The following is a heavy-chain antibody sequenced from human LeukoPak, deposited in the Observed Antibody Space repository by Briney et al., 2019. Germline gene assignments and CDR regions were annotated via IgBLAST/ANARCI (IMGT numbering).Heavy chain of an antibody. D-gene: IGHD3-10*01. Sequence: GGSLRLSCAASGFTFSSYAMHWVRQAPGKGLEWVAVISYDGSNKYYADSVKGRFTISRDNSKNTLYLQMNSLRAEDTAVYYCAREYETGAYGLGDWGQGTLVTISS. J-gene: IGHJ4*02. CDR1: GFTFSSYA. CDR2: ISYDGSNK. CDR3: AREYETGAYGLGD. V-gene: IGHV3-30-3*01.